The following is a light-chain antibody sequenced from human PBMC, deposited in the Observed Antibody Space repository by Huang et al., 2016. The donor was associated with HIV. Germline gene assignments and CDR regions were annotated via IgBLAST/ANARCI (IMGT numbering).Light chain of an antibody. CDR3: QQRSNWSPIT. J-gene: IGKJ4*01. CDR1: PSVSSY. Sequence: EIVLTQSPATLSFSPGERATLSCRASPSVSSYLSWYQQKPGQAPRLLIYVASNRATGIPARFSGSGSGTDFTLTISSLEPEDFAVYYCQQRSNWSPITFGGGTKVEIK. CDR2: VAS. V-gene: IGKV3-11*01.